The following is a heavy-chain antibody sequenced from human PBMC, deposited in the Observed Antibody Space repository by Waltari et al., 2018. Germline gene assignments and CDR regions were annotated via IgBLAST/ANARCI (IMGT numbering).Heavy chain of an antibody. CDR1: GVSITSNRHY. CDR3: ATYIGASVGTAAFDV. J-gene: IGHJ3*01. Sequence: QLQLQESGPGLVKPSETLSLTCSVSGVSITSNRHYWGWIRQPPGQGLEWIGTMSYTGATYSSPSLGGRVTVSRDTSKTQLSLKLVSVTAADTAVYYCATYIGASVGTAAFDVWGQGTMVAVSS. D-gene: IGHD1-1*01. CDR2: MSYTGAT. V-gene: IGHV4-39*01.